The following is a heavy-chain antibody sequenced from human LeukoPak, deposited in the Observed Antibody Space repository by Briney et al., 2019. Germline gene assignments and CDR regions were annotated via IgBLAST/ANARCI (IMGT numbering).Heavy chain of an antibody. CDR2: IWYDGSNK. J-gene: IGHJ4*02. V-gene: IGHV3-33*01. CDR1: GFTFSSYG. Sequence: GGSLRLSCAASGFTFSSYGMHWVRQAPGKGLEWVAVIWYDGSNKHYADSVKGRFTISRDNSKNTLYLQMNSLRAEDTAVYYCAREAEGEAVGFDYWGQGTLVTVSS. CDR3: AREAEGEAVGFDY. D-gene: IGHD6-19*01.